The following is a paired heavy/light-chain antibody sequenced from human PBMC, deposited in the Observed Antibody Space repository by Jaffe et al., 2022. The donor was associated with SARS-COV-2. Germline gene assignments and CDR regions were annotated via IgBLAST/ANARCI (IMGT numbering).Heavy chain of an antibody. Sequence: EVQLVESGGGLVKPGGSLRLSCAVSGFTFSTYSMNWVRQAPGNGLEWVSCISGSSSYIYYADSVKGRFTVSRDNAKNSLFLQMNSLRDEDTAVYYCARVRGGSGWYDGLDSWGQGTLVTVSS. CDR1: GFTFSTYS. D-gene: IGHD6-19*01. CDR3: ARVRGGSGWYDGLDS. V-gene: IGHV3-21*01. CDR2: ISGSSSYI. J-gene: IGHJ4*02.
Light chain of an antibody. Sequence: EIVLTQSPGTLSLSPGERVTLSCRASQSVNSAYLAWYQQKPGQAPRLLIYGASSRATGIPDRFSGRGSGTDFTLTISRLEPEDFAVYYCQQYDNSPFTFGPGTKVDIK. CDR1: QSVNSAY. V-gene: IGKV3-20*01. CDR3: QQYDNSPFT. CDR2: GAS. J-gene: IGKJ3*01.